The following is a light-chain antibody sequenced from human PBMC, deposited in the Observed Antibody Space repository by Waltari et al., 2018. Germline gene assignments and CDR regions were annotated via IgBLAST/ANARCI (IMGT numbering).Light chain of an antibody. CDR3: AAWDDSLSAWV. CDR2: RSN. CDR1: SSSIGSNY. Sequence: QSVLTQLPSASGTPAQRVTISSPGSSSSIGSNYVHWYQQLPGTAPKLLIYRSNERLSGVPARFYASKSCTSASLAISGLRSEDEADYYCAAWDDSLSAWVFGGGTKLTVL. J-gene: IGLJ3*02. V-gene: IGLV1-47*01.